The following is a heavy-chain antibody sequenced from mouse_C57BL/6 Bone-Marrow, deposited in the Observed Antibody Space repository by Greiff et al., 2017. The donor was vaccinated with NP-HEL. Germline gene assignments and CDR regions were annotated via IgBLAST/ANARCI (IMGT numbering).Heavy chain of an antibody. CDR3: TPMDWDRGFDY. CDR2: IDPETGGT. D-gene: IGHD4-1*01. V-gene: IGHV1-15*01. Sequence: VKLVESGAELVRPGASVTLSCKASGYTFTDYEMHWVKQTPVHGLEWIGAIDPETGGTASNQKFKGKAILTAATSSSTASLARRSLTSEDSAFYYCTPMDWDRGFDYWGQGTTLTVSS. J-gene: IGHJ2*01. CDR1: GYTFTDYE.